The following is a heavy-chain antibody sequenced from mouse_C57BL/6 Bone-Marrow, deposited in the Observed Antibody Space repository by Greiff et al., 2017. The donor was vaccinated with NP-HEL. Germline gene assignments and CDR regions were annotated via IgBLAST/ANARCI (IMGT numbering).Heavy chain of an antibody. J-gene: IGHJ1*03. CDR1: GYTFTDYY. CDR2: IYPGSGNT. CDR3: ARYRYFDV. Sequence: QVQLQQSGAELVRPGASVKLSCKASGYTFTDYYINWVKQRPGQGLEWIARIYPGSGNTYYNEKFKGKATLTAEKSSSPADMQLSSLTAEDSAVYFCARYRYFDVWGTGTTVTVSS. V-gene: IGHV1-76*01.